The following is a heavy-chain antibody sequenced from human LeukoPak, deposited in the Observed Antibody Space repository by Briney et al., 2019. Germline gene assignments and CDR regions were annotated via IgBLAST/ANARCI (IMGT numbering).Heavy chain of an antibody. Sequence: GGSLRLSCAASGFTFSSYWMSWVRQAPGKGLEWVANIKQDGSEKYYVDSVKGRFTISRDNAKNSLYLQMNSLRAEDTAVYYXXXDXRSMVRGVINYYYYYYMDVWGKGTTVTVSS. CDR1: GFTFSSYW. CDR2: IKQDGSEK. J-gene: IGHJ6*03. CDR3: XXDXRSMVRGVINYYYYYYMDV. D-gene: IGHD3-10*01. V-gene: IGHV3-7*01.